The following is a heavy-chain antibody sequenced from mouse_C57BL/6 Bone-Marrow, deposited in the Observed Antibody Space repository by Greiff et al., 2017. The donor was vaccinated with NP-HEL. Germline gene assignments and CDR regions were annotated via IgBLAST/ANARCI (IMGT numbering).Heavy chain of an antibody. V-gene: IGHV1-63*01. CDR3: ARYPEGYAMDY. Sequence: LVESGSELVRPGTSVKMSCKASGYTFTNYWIGWAKQRPGHGLEWIGDIYPGGGYTNYNEKFKGKATLTADKSSSTAYMQFSSLTSEDSAIYYCARYPEGYAMDYWGQGTSVTVSS. J-gene: IGHJ4*01. CDR1: GYTFTNYW. CDR2: IYPGGGYT.